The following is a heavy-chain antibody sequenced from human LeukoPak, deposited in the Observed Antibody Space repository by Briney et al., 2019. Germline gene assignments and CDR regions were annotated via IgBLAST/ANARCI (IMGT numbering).Heavy chain of an antibody. V-gene: IGHV5-51*01. CDR2: IYPGDSDT. J-gene: IGHJ4*02. D-gene: IGHD2/OR15-2a*01. CDR3: ARHESTSVPDY. CDR1: GYSFTSNW. Sequence: GESLKISCKGSGYSFTSNWIGWVRQMPGKGLEWMGIIYPGDSDTRYSPSSQGQVIISADKSISTAYLQWSSLKASDTAMYYCARHESTSVPDYWGQGTLVTVSS.